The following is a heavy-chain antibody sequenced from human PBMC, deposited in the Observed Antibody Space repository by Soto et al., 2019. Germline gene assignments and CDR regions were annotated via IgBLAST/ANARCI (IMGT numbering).Heavy chain of an antibody. V-gene: IGHV3-7*05. CDR1: GFTFSDFW. J-gene: IGHJ4*02. D-gene: IGHD1-26*01. CDR3: ARGGSHSSDS. CDR2: IKEDGSET. Sequence: EVQLVESGGNLVQPGGSLRLSCAAFGFTFSDFWMSWVRRAPGRGLEWVANIKEDGSETYYVDSVEGRFTISRDNAKKSLYLQMNSLRAEDTALYYCARGGSHSSDSWGQGALVTVSS.